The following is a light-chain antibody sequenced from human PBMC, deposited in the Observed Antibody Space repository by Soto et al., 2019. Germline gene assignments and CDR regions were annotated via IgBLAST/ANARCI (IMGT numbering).Light chain of an antibody. J-gene: IGKJ3*01. CDR2: TAS. V-gene: IGKV1-9*01. Sequence: DIRLTQSPSFLSASVGDRVTIRCRASQGVSSSLAWYQQKPGKAPKLLIYTASTLQSGVPSRFSGSGSGTEFTLTISSLQPEDFATYYCQQLNSDPFTFGPGTKVDIK. CDR3: QQLNSDPFT. CDR1: QGVSSS.